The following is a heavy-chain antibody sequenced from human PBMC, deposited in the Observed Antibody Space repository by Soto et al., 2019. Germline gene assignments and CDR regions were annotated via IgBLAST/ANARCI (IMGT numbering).Heavy chain of an antibody. CDR3: AGRCDGTNRLGHVDY. CDR1: GGTFNNYV. Sequence: ASVKVSCKASGGTFNNYVINWVRQAPGQGLEWMAGIIPIFGTANYAQKFQGRVTITADKSTSTAYMELNSLRSEDTAVYYCAGRCDGTNRLGHVDYWGQGTLVTVS. J-gene: IGHJ4*02. V-gene: IGHV1-69*06. D-gene: IGHD2-21*01. CDR2: IIPIFGTA.